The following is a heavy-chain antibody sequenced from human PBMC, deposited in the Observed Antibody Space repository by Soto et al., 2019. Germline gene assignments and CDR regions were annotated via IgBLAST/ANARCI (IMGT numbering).Heavy chain of an antibody. CDR3: ARADRGSGRVDY. CDR2: IYYSGST. D-gene: IGHD2-15*01. J-gene: IGHJ4*02. V-gene: IGHV4-31*03. Sequence: SETLSLTCTVSGGSISSGGYYWSWIRQHPGKGLEWIGYIYYSGSTYYNPSLKSRVTISVDTSKNQFSLKLSSVTAADTAVYYCARADRGSGRVDYWGQGALLTVSS. CDR1: GGSISSGGYY.